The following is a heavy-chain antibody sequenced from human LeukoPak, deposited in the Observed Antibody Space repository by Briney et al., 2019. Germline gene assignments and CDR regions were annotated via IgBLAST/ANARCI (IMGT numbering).Heavy chain of an antibody. V-gene: IGHV3-64*01. CDR1: GFTFSSYA. Sequence: GGSLRLSCAASGFTFSSYAMHWVRQAPGKGLEYVSAISSNGGSTYYANSVKGRFTISRDNSKNTLYLQMGSLRAEDMAVYYCASYCSGGSCSPLWGQGTLVTVSS. D-gene: IGHD2-15*01. CDR2: ISSNGGST. J-gene: IGHJ4*02. CDR3: ASYCSGGSCSPL.